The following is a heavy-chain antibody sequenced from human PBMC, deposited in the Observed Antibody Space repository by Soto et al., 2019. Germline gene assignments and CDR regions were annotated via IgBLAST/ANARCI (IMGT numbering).Heavy chain of an antibody. J-gene: IGHJ4*02. CDR3: ARGYGSESYVFDY. CDR1: GFTFSSNG. V-gene: IGHV3-7*01. D-gene: IGHD3-10*01. Sequence: PGGSLRLSCAASGFTFSSNGMSWVRQGPGKGLEWVAIIRQDGSDKYYVDSVKGRFTISRDNSKNTLYLQMNSLRAEDTAVYYCARGYGSESYVFDYWGQGTLVTVSS. CDR2: IRQDGSDK.